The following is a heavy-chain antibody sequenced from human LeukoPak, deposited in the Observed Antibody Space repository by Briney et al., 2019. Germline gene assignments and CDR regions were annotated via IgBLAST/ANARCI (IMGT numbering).Heavy chain of an antibody. CDR2: IKQDGSEK. CDR3: ARDGNVLRYFDWLLGSTEPFDY. V-gene: IGHV3-7*01. J-gene: IGHJ4*02. CDR1: GFTFSSYW. Sequence: SGGSLRLSCAASGFTFSSYWMSWVRQAPGKGLEWVANIKQDGSEKYYVDSVKGRFTISRDNAKNSLYLQMNSLRAEDTAVYYCARDGNVLRYFDWLLGSTEPFDYWGQGTLVTVSS. D-gene: IGHD3-9*01.